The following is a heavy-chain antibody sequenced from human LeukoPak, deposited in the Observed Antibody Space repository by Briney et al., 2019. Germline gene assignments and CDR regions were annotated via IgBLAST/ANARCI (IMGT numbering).Heavy chain of an antibody. CDR1: GYTFTSYY. CDR2: INPSGGST. Sequence: ASVKVSCKASGYTFTSYYMHWVRQAPGQGLEWMGIINPSGGSTSYAQKFQGRVTMTRDMSTSTVYIELSSLRSEDTAVYYCARDRAYTIFGVVISEGIDYWGQGTLVTVSS. J-gene: IGHJ4*02. D-gene: IGHD3-3*01. V-gene: IGHV1-46*01. CDR3: ARDRAYTIFGVVISEGIDY.